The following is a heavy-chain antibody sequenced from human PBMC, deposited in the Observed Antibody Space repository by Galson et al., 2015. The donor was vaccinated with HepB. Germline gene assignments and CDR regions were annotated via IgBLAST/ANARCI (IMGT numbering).Heavy chain of an antibody. CDR3: ARDARGFRFGELFTRRVSYYFDY. J-gene: IGHJ4*02. D-gene: IGHD3-10*01. V-gene: IGHV1-18*01. CDR1: GYTFTSYG. Sequence: QSGAEVKKPGASVKVSCKASGYTFTSYGISWVRQAPGQGLEWMGWISAYNGNTNYAQKLQGRVTMTTDTSTSTAYMELRSLRSDDTAVYYCARDARGFRFGELFTRRVSYYFDYWGQGTLVTVSS. CDR2: ISAYNGNT.